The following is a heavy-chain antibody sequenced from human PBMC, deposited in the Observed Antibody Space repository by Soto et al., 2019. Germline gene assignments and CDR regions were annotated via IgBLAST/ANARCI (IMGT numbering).Heavy chain of an antibody. CDR2: IYPYDSDT. CDR3: ARPFDTTGRYDY. J-gene: IGHJ4*02. D-gene: IGHD6-19*01. CDR1: GYSFTSYW. V-gene: IGHV5-51*01. Sequence: GESLKISCTGSGYSFTSYWIGWVRQMPGKGLEWMGIIYPYDSDTRYSPSFRGQVTISADKSISTAYLQWSSLKASDTAMYYCARPFDTTGRYDYWGQGALVTVSS.